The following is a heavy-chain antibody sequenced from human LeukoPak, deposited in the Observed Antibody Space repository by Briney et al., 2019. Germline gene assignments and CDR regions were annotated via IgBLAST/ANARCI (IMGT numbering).Heavy chain of an antibody. CDR3: ARDGAFRIYDY. Sequence: GGSLRLSCAASGFTFSSYLMSWVRQAPGKGLEWVANIKQDGSEKYYVDSVKGRFTISRDNARNSLFLQMSSLRADDTAVYYCARDGAFRIYDYWGQGTLVTVSS. V-gene: IGHV3-7*01. CDR2: IKQDGSEK. CDR1: GFTFSSYL. D-gene: IGHD3-3*02. J-gene: IGHJ4*02.